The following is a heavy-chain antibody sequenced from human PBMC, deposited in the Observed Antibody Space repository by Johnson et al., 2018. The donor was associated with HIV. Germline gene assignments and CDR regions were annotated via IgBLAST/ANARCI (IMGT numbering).Heavy chain of an antibody. CDR1: GFTFSGSA. V-gene: IGHV3-25*04. CDR2: VNLNGGDT. D-gene: IGHD3-9*01. Sequence: QLVESGGGLVQPGGSLKLSCAASGFTFSGSAMHWVRQAPGNGLELVGQVNLNGGDTYLIDSGKDRFNTSKNNAKNTLHLQMNSLKTEDTAVYYCARELVRYAFDMWGQGTMVTVSS. CDR3: ARELVRYAFDM. J-gene: IGHJ3*02.